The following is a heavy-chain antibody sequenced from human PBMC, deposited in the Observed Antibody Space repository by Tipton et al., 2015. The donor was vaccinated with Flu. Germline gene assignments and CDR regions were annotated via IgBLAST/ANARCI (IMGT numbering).Heavy chain of an antibody. D-gene: IGHD5-18*01. CDR1: GFTFSSYG. Sequence: SLRLSCAASGFTFSSYGMHWVRQAPGKGLEWVAVIWYDGSNKYYADSVKGRFTISRDNSKNTLYLQMNSLRAEDTAVYYCARDAVYQSGYSYGYGDAFDIWGQGTMVTVSS. J-gene: IGHJ3*02. CDR3: ARDAVYQSGYSYGYGDAFDI. V-gene: IGHV3-33*01. CDR2: IWYDGSNK.